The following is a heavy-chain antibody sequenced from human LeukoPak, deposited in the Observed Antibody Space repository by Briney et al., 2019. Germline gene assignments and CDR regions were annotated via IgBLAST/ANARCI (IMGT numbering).Heavy chain of an antibody. CDR2: IYSGGST. V-gene: IGHV3-53*01. Sequence: GGSLRLSCAASGFVVSSKYMSWVRQAPGKGLEWVSVIYSGGSTYYAASVEGRFTISRDNSKNTVYLQMNNLKVDDTAVYYCARAGPIDYWGQGTLVTVSS. CDR1: GFVVSSKY. J-gene: IGHJ4*02. CDR3: ARAGPIDY.